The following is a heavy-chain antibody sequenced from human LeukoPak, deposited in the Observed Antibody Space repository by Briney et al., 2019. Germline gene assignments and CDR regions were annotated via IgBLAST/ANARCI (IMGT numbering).Heavy chain of an antibody. D-gene: IGHD4-17*01. CDR2: IKQDGSEK. Sequence: GGSLRLSCAASGFTFSSYWMSWVRQAPGKGLEWVANIKQDGSEKYYVDSVKGRFTISRDNAKNSLYLQMNSLRAEDTAVYYCARGGPDDYGDYEDYWGQGTLVTVSS. J-gene: IGHJ4*02. V-gene: IGHV3-7*01. CDR1: GFTFSSYW. CDR3: ARGGPDDYGDYEDY.